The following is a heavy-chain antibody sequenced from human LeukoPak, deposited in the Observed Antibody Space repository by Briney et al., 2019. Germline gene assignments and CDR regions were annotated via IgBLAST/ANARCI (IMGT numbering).Heavy chain of an antibody. J-gene: IGHJ5*02. D-gene: IGHD3-10*01. Sequence: SETLSLTCTVSGASISFYHWSWIRQPPGKGLGWIGYIYYSGSTKYNPSLKSRATILLDTSKNQFSLRLTSVTPADTAVYYCARGQLGSGMDDPWGQGTLVTVSS. V-gene: IGHV4-59*01. CDR3: ARGQLGSGMDDP. CDR2: IYYSGST. CDR1: GASISFYH.